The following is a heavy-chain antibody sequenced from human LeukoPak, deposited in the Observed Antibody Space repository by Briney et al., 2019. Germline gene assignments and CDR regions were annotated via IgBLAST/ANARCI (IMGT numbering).Heavy chain of an antibody. V-gene: IGHV4-34*01. J-gene: IGHJ3*02. CDR3: ASSGRVVTASRASFDI. D-gene: IGHD2-21*02. Sequence: PSETLSLTCAVSGGSFSGYYWSWIRQPPGKELEWIGEINHSRSTNYNPSLKSRVTISVDTYKNQFSLKLSSVTAADTAVYYCASSGRVVTASRASFDIWGQGTMVTVSS. CDR2: INHSRST. CDR1: GGSFSGYY.